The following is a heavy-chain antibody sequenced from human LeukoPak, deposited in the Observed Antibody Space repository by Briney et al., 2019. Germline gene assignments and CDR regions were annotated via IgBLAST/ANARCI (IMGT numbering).Heavy chain of an antibody. D-gene: IGHD3-22*01. J-gene: IGHJ4*02. Sequence: KPGGSLRLSCAASGFTFTDYYMRWFRQAPGKGLEWISYISSTGNTIYYADSVKGRFTISRDNAKNSLHLQMNSLRAEDTAVYYCARESRANYYDSSGYYDYWGQGTLVTVSS. CDR3: ARESRANYYDSSGYYDY. CDR1: GFTFTDYY. CDR2: ISSTGNTI. V-gene: IGHV3-11*01.